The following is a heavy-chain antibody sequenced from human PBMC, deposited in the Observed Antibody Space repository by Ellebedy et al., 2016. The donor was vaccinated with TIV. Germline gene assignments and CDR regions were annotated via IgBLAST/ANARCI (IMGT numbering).Heavy chain of an antibody. D-gene: IGHD4-23*01. V-gene: IGHV3-33*01. Sequence: GGSLRLSXAASGFTFGSYGMHWVRQAPGKGLEWVAVIWYDGSNKYYADSVKGRFTISRDNSKNTLYLQMNSLRAEDTAVYYCARGIGGRGDWYFDLWGRGTLVTVSS. J-gene: IGHJ2*01. CDR3: ARGIGGRGDWYFDL. CDR1: GFTFGSYG. CDR2: IWYDGSNK.